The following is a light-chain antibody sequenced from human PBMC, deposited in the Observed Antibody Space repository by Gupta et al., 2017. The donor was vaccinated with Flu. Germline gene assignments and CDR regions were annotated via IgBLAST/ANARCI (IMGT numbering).Light chain of an antibody. CDR1: QSISNW. CDR2: NAS. V-gene: IGKV1-5*03. J-gene: IGKJ1*01. Sequence: ASVGDRVTITSRASQSISNWLAWYQQKPGKAPKLLIYNASSLESWVPSRCSCSESGTEFTLTISSLQPDDFASYYCQQYNSSFGQGTRVEIK. CDR3: QQYNSS.